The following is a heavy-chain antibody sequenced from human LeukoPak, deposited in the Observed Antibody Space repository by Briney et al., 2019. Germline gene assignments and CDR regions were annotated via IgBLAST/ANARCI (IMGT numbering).Heavy chain of an antibody. D-gene: IGHD3-10*01. CDR1: GFSVSSNY. Sequence: GGSLRLSCAASGFSVSSNYMSWVPQAPGKGLEWVSVIYSGGSTYYADSVKGRFSISRDNSKNTLYLQMNSLRAEDTAVYYCARDTYGSGSYSAQYWGQGTLVTVSS. CDR2: IYSGGST. V-gene: IGHV3-66*01. J-gene: IGHJ4*02. CDR3: ARDTYGSGSYSAQY.